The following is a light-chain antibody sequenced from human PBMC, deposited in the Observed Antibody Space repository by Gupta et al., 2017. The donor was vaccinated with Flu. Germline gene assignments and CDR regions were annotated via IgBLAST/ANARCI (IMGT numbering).Light chain of an antibody. CDR2: DVS. CDR3: TSDTGVTGWV. Sequence: ITISCTGSSRDVGGNNDVWCHQQPPATAHNLMFKDVSKRSAGVSSCSAGSKAGTTASLTIAGRQDEEDADYYGTSDTGVTGWVFGGGTKLTVL. J-gene: IGLJ3*02. CDR1: SRDVGGNND. V-gene: IGLV2-14*04.